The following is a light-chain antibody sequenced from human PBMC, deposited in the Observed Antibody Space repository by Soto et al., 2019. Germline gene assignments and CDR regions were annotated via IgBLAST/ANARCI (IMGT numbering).Light chain of an antibody. Sequence: QAVVTQPPSASGTPGQRVTISCSGSSSNIGSKTVNWYQQLPGTAPKLLIYSNNQRPSGVPDRFSGSKSGTSASLAISGLQSEDDADYYCAAWDDSLNGWVFGGGTKLTVL. J-gene: IGLJ3*02. V-gene: IGLV1-44*01. CDR2: SNN. CDR3: AAWDDSLNGWV. CDR1: SSNIGSKT.